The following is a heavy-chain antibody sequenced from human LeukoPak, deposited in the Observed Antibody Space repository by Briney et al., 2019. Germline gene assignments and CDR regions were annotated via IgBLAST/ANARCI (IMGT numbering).Heavy chain of an antibody. J-gene: IGHJ4*02. Sequence: GGSLRLSCAASGFTCSSYSMNWVRQAPGKGLEWVSYISSSSSTIYYADSVKGRFTISRDNAKNSLYLQMNSLRAEDTAVYYCAREEQPGPFDYWGQGTLVTVSS. CDR3: AREEQPGPFDY. CDR1: GFTCSSYS. D-gene: IGHD6-13*01. CDR2: ISSSSSTI. V-gene: IGHV3-48*01.